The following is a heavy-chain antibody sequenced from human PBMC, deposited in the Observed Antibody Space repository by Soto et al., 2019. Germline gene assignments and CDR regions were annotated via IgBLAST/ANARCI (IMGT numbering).Heavy chain of an antibody. V-gene: IGHV1-18*04. D-gene: IGHD1-26*01. CDR3: ARVLRVGPRP. J-gene: IGHJ5*02. Sequence: QVQLVQSGAEVKKPGASVKVSCKASGYTFTSYGITWVRQAPGQGLEWLGWISAYNGTTTYAQKLQGSVTMTTDPSTCTAYMALRRVRSDDTAVYYYARVLRVGPRPLGQGTLVTVSS. CDR2: ISAYNGTT. CDR1: GYTFTSYG.